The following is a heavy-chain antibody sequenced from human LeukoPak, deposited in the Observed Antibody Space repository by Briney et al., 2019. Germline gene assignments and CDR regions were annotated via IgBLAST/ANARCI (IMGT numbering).Heavy chain of an antibody. Sequence: SETLSLTCAVHGGSFNGYYWNWIRQSPGKGLEWIGEINHSGSTHYNPVFKSRVTISLDMSKNQFSLNLTSVTAADTAVYHCARDANYYYGLDVWGQGTTVTVSS. CDR1: GGSFNGYY. CDR3: ARDANYYYGLDV. CDR2: INHSGST. J-gene: IGHJ6*02. V-gene: IGHV4-34*01.